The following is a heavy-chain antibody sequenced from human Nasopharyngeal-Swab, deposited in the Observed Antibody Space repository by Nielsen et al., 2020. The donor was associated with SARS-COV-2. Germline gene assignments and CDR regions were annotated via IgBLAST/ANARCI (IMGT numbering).Heavy chain of an antibody. D-gene: IGHD6-25*01. CDR1: GGSISSYY. Sequence: SETLPLTCTVPGGSISSYYWSWIRQPPGKGLEWIGYIYYSGSTNCNPSLKSRVTISVDTSKNQFSLKLSSVTAADTAVYYCATTGYSSVYYVHWGQGVLVTVSS. V-gene: IGHV4-59*01. CDR2: IYYSGST. CDR3: ATTGYSSVYYVH. J-gene: IGHJ4*02.